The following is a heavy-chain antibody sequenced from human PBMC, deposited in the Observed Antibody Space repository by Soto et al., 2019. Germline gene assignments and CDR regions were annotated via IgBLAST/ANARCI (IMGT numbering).Heavy chain of an antibody. CDR1: GYSFTSYW. V-gene: IGHV5-10-1*01. J-gene: IGHJ6*02. D-gene: IGHD3-10*01. CDR2: IDPSDSYT. CDR3: ARPVTSGGFGEFPLTRHYYYYGIDV. Sequence: GESLKISCKGSGYSFTSYWISWVRQMPGKGLEWMGRIDPSDSYTNYSPSFQGHVTISADKSISTAYLQWSSLKASDTAMYYCARPVTSGGFGEFPLTRHYYYYGIDVRAQRTTDTGSS.